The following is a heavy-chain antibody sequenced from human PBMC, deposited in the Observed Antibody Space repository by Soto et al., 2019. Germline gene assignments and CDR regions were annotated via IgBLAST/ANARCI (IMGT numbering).Heavy chain of an antibody. CDR2: ISGPSIYI. CDR1: GFTFSGYN. J-gene: IGHJ6*02. Sequence: EVQLVESGGGLVKPGGSLRLSCVASGFTFSGYNINWVRQAPGKGLEWVSYISGPSIYIYYADSVKGRFTISRDNAKSAVYLQMNSLRAEDTAVYYCARGFRNGFNVWGQGTTVSVSS. CDR3: ARGFRNGFNV. V-gene: IGHV3-21*01. D-gene: IGHD2-8*01.